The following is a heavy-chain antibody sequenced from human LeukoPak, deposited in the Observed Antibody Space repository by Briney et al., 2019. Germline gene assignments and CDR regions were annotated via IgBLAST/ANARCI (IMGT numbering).Heavy chain of an antibody. D-gene: IGHD5-18*01. J-gene: IGHJ6*02. CDR1: GGSISSSSYY. CDR3: ASGATANYYYGMDV. V-gene: IGHV4-39*01. Sequence: SETLSLTCTVSGGSISSSSYYWGWIRQPPGKGLEWIGSIYYSGSTYYNPSLKSRVTISVDTSKNQFSLKLCSVTAADTAVYYCASGATANYYYGMDVWGQGTTVTVSS. CDR2: IYYSGST.